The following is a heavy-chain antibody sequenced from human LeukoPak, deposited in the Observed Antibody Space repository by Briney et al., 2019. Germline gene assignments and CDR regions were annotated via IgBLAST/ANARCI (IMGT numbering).Heavy chain of an antibody. D-gene: IGHD6-6*01. J-gene: IGHJ4*02. CDR2: IHFTGNT. CDR3: MRGSSSSGRFDY. CDR1: GGSISSSLYYY. Sequence: SETLSLTCTVSGGSISSSLYYYWGWVRQPPEKGLEWIGTIHFTGNTYYNPSLESRVTISVDTSKNQFSLKVLSVIAADTAMYFCMRGSSSSGRFDYWGQGTLVTVSS. V-gene: IGHV4-39*07.